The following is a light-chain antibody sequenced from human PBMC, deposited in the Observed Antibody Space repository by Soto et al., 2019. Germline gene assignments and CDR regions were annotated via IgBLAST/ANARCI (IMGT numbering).Light chain of an antibody. CDR3: QKFDDFPPFT. Sequence: DIQLTQSPSFLSASVEDRVTISCRASYDISSSLAWYQQEPGKPPKLLIYGASNLETGVPSRFRGSGSGTDFTFTIISLQPEDIATYYCQKFDDFPPFTFGPGTKVDIK. J-gene: IGKJ3*01. V-gene: IGKV1-33*01. CDR2: GAS. CDR1: YDISSS.